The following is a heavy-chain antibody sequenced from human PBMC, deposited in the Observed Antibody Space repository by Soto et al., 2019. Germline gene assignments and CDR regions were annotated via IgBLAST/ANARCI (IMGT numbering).Heavy chain of an antibody. D-gene: IGHD2-15*01. J-gene: IGHJ6*02. V-gene: IGHV2-5*02. Sequence: QITLKESGPTLVKPTQTLTLTCTFSGFSLSTSGVGVAWIRQPPGKALEWLALIYWDDDKRYRPSLESRLTITEDNSKGPVVLTLTNIVSVNTAKYYCAYLPWSGGICYLFSLSGVDVWAQGTTVTASS. CDR3: AYLPWSGGICYLFSLSGVDV. CDR1: GFSLSTSGVG. CDR2: IYWDDDK.